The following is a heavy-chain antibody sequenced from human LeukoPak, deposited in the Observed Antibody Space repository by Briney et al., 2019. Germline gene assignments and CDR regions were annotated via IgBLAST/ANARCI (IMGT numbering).Heavy chain of an antibody. CDR2: ISSSGSTI. V-gene: IGHV3-48*03. J-gene: IGHJ4*02. CDR1: GFTFSSYE. D-gene: IGHD2-2*01. CDR3: ARENGYCSSTSCYSNFDY. Sequence: PGGSLRLSCAASGFTFSSYEMNWVRQAPGKGLEWVSYISSSGSTIYYADSVKGRFTISRDNAKNSLYLQMNSLRAEDTAVYYCARENGYCSSTSCYSNFDYWGQGTLVTVSS.